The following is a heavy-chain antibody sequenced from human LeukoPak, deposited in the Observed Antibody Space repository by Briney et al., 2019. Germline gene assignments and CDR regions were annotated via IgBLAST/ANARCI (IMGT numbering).Heavy chain of an antibody. CDR2: INPNSGGT. Sequence: GASVKVSCKASGYTFTGYYMHWVRQAPGQGLEWMGWINPNSGGTNYAQKFQGRVTMTRDTSISTAYMELSRLRSDDTAVYYCARDLTIFGVVTLDYWGQGTLVTVSS. CDR1: GYTFTGYY. CDR3: ARDLTIFGVVTLDY. J-gene: IGHJ4*02. D-gene: IGHD3-3*01. V-gene: IGHV1-2*02.